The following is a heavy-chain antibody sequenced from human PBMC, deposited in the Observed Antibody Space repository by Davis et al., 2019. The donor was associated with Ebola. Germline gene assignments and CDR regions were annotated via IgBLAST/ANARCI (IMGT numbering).Heavy chain of an antibody. D-gene: IGHD2-2*01. J-gene: IGHJ4*02. Sequence: ASVKVSCKASGYTFTSYDINWVRQATGQGLEWMGWMNPNSGNTGYAQKFQGRVTMTRNTSISTAYMELISLRSEDTAVYYCTRAVRYSVVVTRSSRKYYFDYWGQGTLVTVSS. CDR2: MNPNSGNT. CDR3: TRAVRYSVVVTRSSRKYYFDY. V-gene: IGHV1-8*01. CDR1: GYTFTSYD.